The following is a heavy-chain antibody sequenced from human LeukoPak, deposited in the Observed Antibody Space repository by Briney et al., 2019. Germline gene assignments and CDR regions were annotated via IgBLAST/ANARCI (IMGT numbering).Heavy chain of an antibody. V-gene: IGHV1-18*01. D-gene: IGHD3-3*01. J-gene: IGHJ4*02. CDR1: GYTFTSYG. Sequence: ASVKVSCKASGYTFTSYGISWVRQAPGEGLEWRGWISAYNGNTNYAQKLQGRVTVTTDTFTTTAYMELTGLGSDATAVYYWARGHISIFGVVIPFDYWGQGTLVTVSS. CDR3: ARGHISIFGVVIPFDY. CDR2: ISAYNGNT.